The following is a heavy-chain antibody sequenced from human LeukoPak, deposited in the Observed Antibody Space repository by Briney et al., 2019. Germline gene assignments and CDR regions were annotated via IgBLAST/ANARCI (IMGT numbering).Heavy chain of an antibody. CDR3: ARGSYYYGSGSFMGSDY. J-gene: IGHJ4*02. CDR2: INAGNGNT. CDR1: GYTFTNYA. V-gene: IGHV1-3*01. D-gene: IGHD3-10*01. Sequence: ASVKVSCKASGYTFTNYAMHWVRQAPGQRPEWMGWINAGNGNTEYSQKFQDRVTITRDISANTAYMELSSLTSGDTAVYYYARGSYYYGSGSFMGSDYWGQGTLVTVSS.